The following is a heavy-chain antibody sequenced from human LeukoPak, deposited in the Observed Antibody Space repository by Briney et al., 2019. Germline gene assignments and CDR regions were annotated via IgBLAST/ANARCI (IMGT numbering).Heavy chain of an antibody. J-gene: IGHJ4*02. CDR3: AKLGTTSVTTGY. V-gene: IGHV3-30*18. CDR1: GFTFSRYG. Sequence: GGSLRLSCAASGFTFSRYGMHWVRQAPGKGLEWVAVISYDGSNKYYADSVKGRFTISRDNSKNTLYLQMNSLRGEDTAVYYCAKLGTTSVTTGYWGQGTLVTVSS. D-gene: IGHD4-17*01. CDR2: ISYDGSNK.